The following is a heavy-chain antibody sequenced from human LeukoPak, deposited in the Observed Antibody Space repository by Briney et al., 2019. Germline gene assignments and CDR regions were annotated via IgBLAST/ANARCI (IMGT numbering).Heavy chain of an antibody. J-gene: IGHJ5*02. D-gene: IGHD2-15*01. CDR1: GGSLNTGGNY. CDR3: ARDSSCSGGTCYDT. Sequence: SETLSLTCSVPGGSLNTGGNYWSWIRQPPGKGLEWIAYIYYSGSANYNPSLKSRVTISIDTSKNQFSLKLTSVTAGDTAVYYCARDSSCSGGTCYDTWGQGTLVTVSS. V-gene: IGHV4-61*08. CDR2: IYYSGSA.